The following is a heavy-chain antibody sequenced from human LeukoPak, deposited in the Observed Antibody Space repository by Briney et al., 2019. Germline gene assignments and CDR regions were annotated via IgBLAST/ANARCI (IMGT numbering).Heavy chain of an antibody. J-gene: IGHJ5*02. V-gene: IGHV1-69*06. CDR2: IIPIFGTA. CDR1: GGTFSNYA. CDR3: ARDRAPWIQLWGSDWFDP. D-gene: IGHD5-18*01. Sequence: GASVKVSCKASGGTFSNYAISWVRQAPGQGLEWMGGIIPIFGTANYAQKFQGRVTITADKSTSTAYMELSSLRSEDTAVYYCARDRAPWIQLWGSDWFDPWGQGTLVTVSS.